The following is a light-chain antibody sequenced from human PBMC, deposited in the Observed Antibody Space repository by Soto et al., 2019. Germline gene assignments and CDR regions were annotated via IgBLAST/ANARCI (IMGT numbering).Light chain of an antibody. J-gene: IGKJ1*01. V-gene: IGKV3-11*01. CDR1: QSVSSY. CDR3: EQRSKWT. Sequence: EIVLTQSPATLSLSPGERATLSCRASQSVSSYLAWYQQKPGQAPRLLIYDASNRATGIPARFSGSGSGTDFTLTISSREPEELSVYYCEQRSKWTFGQGTKVESK. CDR2: DAS.